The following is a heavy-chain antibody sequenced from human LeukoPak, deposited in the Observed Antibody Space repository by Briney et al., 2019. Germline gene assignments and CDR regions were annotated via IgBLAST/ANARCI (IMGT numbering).Heavy chain of an antibody. CDR1: GFTFSGSG. Sequence: PGESLRLSCAASGFTFSGSGMHWVRQAPGKGLEWVANIKQDGSEKYYVDSVKGRFTISRDNAKNSLYLQMNSLRAEDTAVYYCARDMEYCSGGSCYPNKINWYFDLWGRGTLVTVSS. V-gene: IGHV3-7*01. D-gene: IGHD2-15*01. CDR2: IKQDGSEK. J-gene: IGHJ2*01. CDR3: ARDMEYCSGGSCYPNKINWYFDL.